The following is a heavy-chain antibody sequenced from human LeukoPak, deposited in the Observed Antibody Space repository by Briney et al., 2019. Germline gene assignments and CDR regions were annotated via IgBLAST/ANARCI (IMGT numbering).Heavy chain of an antibody. Sequence: GGSLRLSCAASGFTFNNYIMNWVRQAPGKGLEWVSSISSSSDYIYYADSVKGRFTISKDNSKNTLYMRMSSLRAEDTALYYCAKRRYDSSGHFDSWGQGTLVTVSS. D-gene: IGHD3-22*01. CDR2: ISSSSDYI. CDR3: AKRRYDSSGHFDS. J-gene: IGHJ4*02. CDR1: GFTFNNYI. V-gene: IGHV3-21*04.